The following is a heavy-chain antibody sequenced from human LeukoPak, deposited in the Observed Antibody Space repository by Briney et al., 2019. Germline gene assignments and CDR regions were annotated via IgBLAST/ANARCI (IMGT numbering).Heavy chain of an antibody. J-gene: IGHJ4*02. D-gene: IGHD3-9*01. CDR1: GFTLNNHA. CDR3: AKDILTYDYGSSGYYFDS. Sequence: GGSLRLSCAASGFTLNNHAMTWVRQAPGKGLEWVSVITGSGDGRYYADSVKGRFTISRDNSKNTLHLQMNSLRAEDPALYYCAKDILTYDYGSSGYYFDSWGQGTLVTVSS. V-gene: IGHV3-23*01. CDR2: ITGSGDGR.